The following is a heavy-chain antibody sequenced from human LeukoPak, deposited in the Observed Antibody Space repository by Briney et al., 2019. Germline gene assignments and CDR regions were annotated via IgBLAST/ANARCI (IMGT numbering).Heavy chain of an antibody. CDR1: GFSFGSSW. V-gene: IGHV3-74*01. CDR3: VRDGDDYNFDH. D-gene: IGHD5-24*01. Sequence: GGSLRLSCPPSGFSFGSSWRQWVRQPPGRGRVWVSRVNSEGGYRNYADFVKGRFTISRNNAKNTLYLKMHSLRAEDTAVYYCVRDGDDYNFDHWGQGSLVTVSS. CDR2: VNSEGGYR. J-gene: IGHJ5*02.